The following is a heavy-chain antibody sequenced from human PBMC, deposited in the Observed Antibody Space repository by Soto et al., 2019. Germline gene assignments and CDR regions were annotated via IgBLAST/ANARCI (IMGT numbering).Heavy chain of an antibody. CDR3: AKTKKHDYGDYVC. J-gene: IGHJ4*02. CDR2: ISGSGGST. V-gene: IGHV3-23*01. Sequence: EVQLLESGGGLVQPGGSLRLSCAASGFTFSSYAMSWVRQAPGKGLEWVSAISGSGGSTYYADSVKGRFTISRDNSKNTLYLKMNSLRDEDTAVYYCAKTKKHDYGDYVCWGQGTLVTVSS. CDR1: GFTFSSYA. D-gene: IGHD4-17*01.